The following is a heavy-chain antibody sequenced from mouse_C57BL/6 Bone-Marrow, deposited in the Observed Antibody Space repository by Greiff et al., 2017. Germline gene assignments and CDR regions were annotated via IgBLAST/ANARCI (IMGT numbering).Heavy chain of an antibody. CDR2: IYPGSGST. CDR3: DGYYYGSSYIWYFDV. CDR1: GYTFTSYW. J-gene: IGHJ1*03. D-gene: IGHD1-1*01. V-gene: IGHV1-55*01. Sequence: VQLKQPGAELVKPGASVKMSCKASGYTFTSYWITWVKQRPGQGLESIGDIYPGSGSTNYNEKFKGKATLTVDTSSSTAYMQLSSLTSEDSAVYYCDGYYYGSSYIWYFDVWGTGTTVTVSS.